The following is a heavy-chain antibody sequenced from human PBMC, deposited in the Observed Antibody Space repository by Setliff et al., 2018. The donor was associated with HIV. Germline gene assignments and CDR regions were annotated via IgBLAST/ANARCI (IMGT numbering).Heavy chain of an antibody. CDR1: GGSISIHPFY. J-gene: IGHJ3*02. Sequence: PSETLSFTCTVSGGSISIHPFYWGWIRQPPGKGLEWIGSIHYGGTTYSNPSLRSRVAFSVDTSKNQFSLQLSSVTAADMAVYYCARTRDCSSSGCFYHAFDMWGQGTMVTVSS. CDR3: ARTRDCSSSGCFYHAFDM. CDR2: IHYGGTT. V-gene: IGHV4-39*01. D-gene: IGHD2-2*01.